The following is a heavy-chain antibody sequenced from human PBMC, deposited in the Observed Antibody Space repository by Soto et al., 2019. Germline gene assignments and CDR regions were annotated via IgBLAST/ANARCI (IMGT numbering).Heavy chain of an antibody. V-gene: IGHV1-69*13. CDR2: IIPIFGTA. Sequence: GTSVEASSEAPGVGLIGDLVGCRSLDPGQGLEWMGGIIPIFGTANYSQKFQGRVTSTADESTSTAYMELSSLRPEDTAVYYCARDKSVSYYYGMDVWGQGTTVTVSS. CDR1: GVGLIGDL. CDR3: ARDKSVSYYYGMDV. J-gene: IGHJ6*02.